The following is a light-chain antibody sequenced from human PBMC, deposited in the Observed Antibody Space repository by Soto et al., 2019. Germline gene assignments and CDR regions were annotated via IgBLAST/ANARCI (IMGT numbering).Light chain of an antibody. V-gene: IGKV3-20*01. CDR3: HQYGNSPPGT. CDR2: GAS. Sequence: ETVLTQSPGTLYFSPGERATLSCRASQSVGNSHVAWYQQRRGLPPRLLIYGASNRATGIPDRFSGSGSGADFPLTISRLEPEDFAVYFCHQYGNSPPGTFGQGTRL. CDR1: QSVGNSH. J-gene: IGKJ5*01.